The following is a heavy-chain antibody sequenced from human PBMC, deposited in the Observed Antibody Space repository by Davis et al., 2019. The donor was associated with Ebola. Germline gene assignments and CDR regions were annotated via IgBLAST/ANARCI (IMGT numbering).Heavy chain of an antibody. J-gene: IGHJ5*02. D-gene: IGHD6-19*01. V-gene: IGHV4-39*01. Sequence: TFSSYAMSWVRQPPGKGLEWIGSIYYSGSTYYNPSLKSRVTISVDTSKNQFSLKLSSVTAADTAVYYCARRGQWLVPSPFDPWGQGTLVTVSS. CDR3: ARRGQWLVPSPFDP. CDR2: IYYSGST. CDR1: TFSSYA.